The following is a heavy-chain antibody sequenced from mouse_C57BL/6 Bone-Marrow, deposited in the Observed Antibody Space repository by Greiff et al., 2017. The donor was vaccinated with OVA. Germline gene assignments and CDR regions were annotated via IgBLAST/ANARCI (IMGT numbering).Heavy chain of an antibody. D-gene: IGHD1-1*01. CDR3: AINYYGSPRYWYFDV. CDR2: IHPNSGST. Sequence: QVQLQQPGAELVKPGASVKLSCKASGYTFTSYWMHWVKQRPGQGLEWIGMIHPNSGSTNYNEKFKSKATLTVDKSSSTAYMQLSSLTSEDSAVYDCAINYYGSPRYWYFDVWGTGTTVTVSS. V-gene: IGHV1-64*01. CDR1: GYTFTSYW. J-gene: IGHJ1*03.